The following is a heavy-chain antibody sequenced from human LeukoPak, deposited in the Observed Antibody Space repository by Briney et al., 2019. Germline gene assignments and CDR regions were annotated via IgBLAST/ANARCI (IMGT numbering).Heavy chain of an antibody. Sequence: ASVKVSCKASGYTFTSYYMHWVRQAPGQGLEWMGIINPSGGSTSYAQKFQGRVTMTRDTSTSTVYMELSSLRSEDTAVYYCARAAWTMVRGKEILGYWGQGTLVTVSS. D-gene: IGHD3-10*01. CDR1: GYTFTSYY. J-gene: IGHJ4*02. CDR2: INPSGGST. CDR3: ARAAWTMVRGKEILGY. V-gene: IGHV1-46*01.